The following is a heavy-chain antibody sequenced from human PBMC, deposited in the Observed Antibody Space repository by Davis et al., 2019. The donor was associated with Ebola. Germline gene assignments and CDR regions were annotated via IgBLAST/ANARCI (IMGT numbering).Heavy chain of an antibody. CDR2: IYYSGST. CDR3: AKGLYERGSNYPYYFDN. J-gene: IGHJ4*01. D-gene: IGHD3-22*01. Sequence: PSETLSLTCTVPGVSVRSPNYYWTWIRQPPGKGLAWISYIYYSGSTNYNPSLKSRLTTSLDTSTNQFSLKLSVVTAAETAVYYCAKGLYERGSNYPYYFDNWGQGTLVTVSS. V-gene: IGHV4-61*01. CDR1: GVSVRSPNYY.